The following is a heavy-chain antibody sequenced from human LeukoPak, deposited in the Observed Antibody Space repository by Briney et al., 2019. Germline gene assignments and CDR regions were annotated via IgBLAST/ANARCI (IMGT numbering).Heavy chain of an antibody. CDR3: ARDSVVVAATNFDY. V-gene: IGHV3-21*01. CDR2: ISSSSSYI. CDR1: GFTFSSYS. D-gene: IGHD2-15*01. J-gene: IGHJ4*02. Sequence: GGSLRLSCAASGFTFSSYSMNWVRQAPGKGLEWISSISSSSSYIYYADSVKGRFTISRDNAKNSLYLQMNSLRAEDTAVYYCARDSVVVAATNFDYWGQGTLVTVSS.